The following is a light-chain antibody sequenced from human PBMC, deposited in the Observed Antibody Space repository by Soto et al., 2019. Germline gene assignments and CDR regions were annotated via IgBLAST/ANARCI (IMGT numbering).Light chain of an antibody. V-gene: IGLV2-14*01. CDR3: TSYIRSSTLDYV. CDR2: EVS. CDR1: SSDVGGYNY. J-gene: IGLJ1*01. Sequence: QSVLTRPASVSWSPGQTITISCTGTSSDVGGYNYVSWYQQYPGKAPKLMIYEVSNRPSGVSNRFSGSKSGNTASLTISGLQAEDEADYYCTSYIRSSTLDYVFGTGTKVTVL.